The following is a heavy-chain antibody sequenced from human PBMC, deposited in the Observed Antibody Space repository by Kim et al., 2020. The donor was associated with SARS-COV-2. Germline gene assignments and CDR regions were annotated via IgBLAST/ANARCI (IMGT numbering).Heavy chain of an antibody. CDR3: ARVDSSVNGYYYYYYGMDV. Sequence: ASVKVSCKASGYTFTSYGISWVRQAPGQGLEWMGWISAYNGNTNYAQKLQGRVTMTTDTSTSTAYMELRSLRSDDTAVYYCARVDSSVNGYYYYYYGMDVWGQGTTVTVSS. J-gene: IGHJ6*02. V-gene: IGHV1-18*01. CDR2: ISAYNGNT. CDR1: GYTFTSYG. D-gene: IGHD3-22*01.